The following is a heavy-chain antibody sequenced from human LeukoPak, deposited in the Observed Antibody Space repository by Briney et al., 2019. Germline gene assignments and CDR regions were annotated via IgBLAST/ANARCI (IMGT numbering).Heavy chain of an antibody. CDR1: GFSFSSYG. J-gene: IGHJ4*02. D-gene: IGHD6-6*01. V-gene: IGHV3-30*03. CDR3: ASGFSSSPYFDY. Sequence: GRSLRLSCAASGFSFSSYGMHWVRQAPGKGLEWVAVISYDGSNKYYTDSVKGRFTISRDNAKNSLFLQMNSLRDEDTAVYYCASGFSSSPYFDYWGQGTLVTVSS. CDR2: ISYDGSNK.